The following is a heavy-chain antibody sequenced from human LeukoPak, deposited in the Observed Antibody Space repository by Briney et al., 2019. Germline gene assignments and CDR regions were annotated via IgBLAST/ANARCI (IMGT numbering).Heavy chain of an antibody. J-gene: IGHJ4*02. CDR3: ARDTGIVGATDY. CDR2: ISSSSGYT. D-gene: IGHD1-26*01. Sequence: GGSLRLSCAASGFTFSDYYMNWIRQAPGKGLEWVSYISSSSGYTKYADSVKGRFTISRDNAENSLYLQMSSLRAEDTAVYYCARDTGIVGATDYWGQGTLVTVSS. V-gene: IGHV3-11*06. CDR1: GFTFSDYY.